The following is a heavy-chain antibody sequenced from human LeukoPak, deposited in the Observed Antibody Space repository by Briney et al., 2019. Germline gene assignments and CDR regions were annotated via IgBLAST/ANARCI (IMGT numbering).Heavy chain of an antibody. CDR1: GFTFSSYG. D-gene: IGHD6-13*01. Sequence: PGGSLRLSCAASGFTFSSYGMHWVRQAPGKGLEWVAVISYDGSNKYYADPVKGRFTISRDNSKNTLYLQMNSLRAEDTAVYYCARDVYSSSWPHYYYYYMDVWGKGTTVTVSS. CDR3: ARDVYSSSWPHYYYYYMDV. V-gene: IGHV3-30*03. CDR2: ISYDGSNK. J-gene: IGHJ6*03.